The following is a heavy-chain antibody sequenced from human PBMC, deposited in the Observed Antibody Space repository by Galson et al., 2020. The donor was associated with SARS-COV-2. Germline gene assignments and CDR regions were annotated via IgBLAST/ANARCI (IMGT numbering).Heavy chain of an antibody. Sequence: SETLSLTCAVYAGSFTGYYWSWIRQPPGKGLEWIREINHSGSTNHNPSLKSRVTISVDTSKNPFSLKLSSVPAADTAVYYCARATGSWGGGWFDPWGEGTLVTVSS. CDR1: AGSFTGYY. CDR2: INHSGST. D-gene: IGHD3-10*01. J-gene: IGHJ5*02. V-gene: IGHV4-34*01. CDR3: ARATGSWGGGWFDP.